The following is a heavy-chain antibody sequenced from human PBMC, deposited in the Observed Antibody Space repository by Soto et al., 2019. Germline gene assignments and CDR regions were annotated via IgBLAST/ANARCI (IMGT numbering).Heavy chain of an antibody. V-gene: IGHV1-2*02. CDR2: INPNSGGT. CDR1: GYTFTGYY. CDR3: AREGRYYYDSSGYYYDPDAFDI. D-gene: IGHD3-22*01. J-gene: IGHJ3*02. Sequence: ASVKVSCKASGYTFTGYYMHWVRQAPGQGREWMGWINPNSGGTNYAQKFQGRVTMTRDTSISTAYMELSRLRSDDTAVYYCAREGRYYYDSSGYYYDPDAFDIWGQGXMVTVSS.